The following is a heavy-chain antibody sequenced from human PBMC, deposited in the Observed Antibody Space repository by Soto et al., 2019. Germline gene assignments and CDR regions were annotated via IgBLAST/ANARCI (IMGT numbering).Heavy chain of an antibody. CDR3: AKDQLQWLAYYYYGMDV. CDR2: IWFDGSTK. Sequence: GGSLRLSCAASGITFANYGMHWVRQAPGKGLEWVAIIWFDGSTKYYTASVKGRFTISRDNSKNTLYLQMNSLRAEDTAVYYCAKDQLQWLAYYYYGMDVWGQGTTVTVSS. D-gene: IGHD6-19*01. V-gene: IGHV3-30*02. CDR1: GITFANYG. J-gene: IGHJ6*02.